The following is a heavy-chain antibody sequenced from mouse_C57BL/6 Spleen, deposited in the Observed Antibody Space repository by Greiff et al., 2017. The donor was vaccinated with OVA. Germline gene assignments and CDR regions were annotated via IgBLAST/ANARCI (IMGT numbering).Heavy chain of an antibody. Sequence: VKLQQPGAELVKPGASVKMSCKASGYTFTSYWITWVKQRPGQGLEWIGDIYPGSGSTNYNEKFKSKATLTVDTSSSTAYMQLCSLTSEDSAVYYCARESPSSYWYFDVWGTGTTVTVSS. D-gene: IGHD2-10*02. J-gene: IGHJ1*03. CDR2: IYPGSGST. V-gene: IGHV1-55*01. CDR3: ARESPSSYWYFDV. CDR1: GYTFTSYW.